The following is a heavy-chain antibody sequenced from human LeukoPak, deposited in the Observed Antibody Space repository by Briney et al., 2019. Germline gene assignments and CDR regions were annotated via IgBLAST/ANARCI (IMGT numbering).Heavy chain of an antibody. V-gene: IGHV3-23*01. CDR3: AKGTLPRGYTYGYDLYYFDF. CDR1: GFTFSSYA. J-gene: IGHJ4*02. D-gene: IGHD5-18*01. Sequence: GGSLRLSCAASGFTFSSYAMSWVRQAPGKGLEWVSGISGSGGSTYYADSVKGRFTISRDNSKNTLYRQMNSLRAADTAVYYCAKGTLPRGYTYGYDLYYFDFWGQGTLVTVSS. CDR2: ISGSGGST.